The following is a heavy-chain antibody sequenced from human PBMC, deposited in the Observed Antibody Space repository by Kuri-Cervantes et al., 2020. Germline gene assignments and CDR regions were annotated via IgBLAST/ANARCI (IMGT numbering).Heavy chain of an antibody. CDR1: GFSFDDYA. CDR3: ARPGGYCSGGSCYVAAFDI. Sequence: SLKISCAASGFSFDDYAMHWVRQAPGKGLEWVSGISWNSGNIGYADSVKGRFTISRDNAKNSLYLQMNSLRAEDTAVYYCARPGGYCSGGSCYVAAFDIWGQGTMVTVSS. J-gene: IGHJ3*02. CDR2: ISWNSGNI. V-gene: IGHV3-9*01. D-gene: IGHD2-15*01.